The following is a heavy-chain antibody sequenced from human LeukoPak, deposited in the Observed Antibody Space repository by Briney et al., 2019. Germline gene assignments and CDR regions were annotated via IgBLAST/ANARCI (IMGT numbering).Heavy chain of an antibody. D-gene: IGHD3-9*01. CDR1: GFTFDDFA. Sequence: PGRSLRLSCAASGFTFDDFAMHWVRQVPGKALEWVSGISWNSANIDYADSVRGRFTISRDNAKNSLYLQMNSLRAEDTALYYCAKEGYYYILAGYHTYSYYYMDVWGKGTTVTVSS. V-gene: IGHV3-9*01. J-gene: IGHJ6*03. CDR3: AKEGYYYILAGYHTYSYYYMDV. CDR2: ISWNSANI.